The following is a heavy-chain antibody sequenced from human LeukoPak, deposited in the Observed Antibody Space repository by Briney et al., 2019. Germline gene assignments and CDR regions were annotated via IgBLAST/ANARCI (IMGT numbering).Heavy chain of an antibody. CDR3: ARADCSSSSCYTVAY. Sequence: GGSPRLSCAASGFTFNSYAMQWVRQAPGEGLEYVSGISSDGDATYYANSVKERFIISRDNSRNMLYLQMGSLRAEDMAVYYCARADCSSSSCYTVAYWGQGTLVTVSS. CDR2: ISSDGDAT. CDR1: GFTFNSYA. D-gene: IGHD2-2*02. J-gene: IGHJ4*02. V-gene: IGHV3-64*01.